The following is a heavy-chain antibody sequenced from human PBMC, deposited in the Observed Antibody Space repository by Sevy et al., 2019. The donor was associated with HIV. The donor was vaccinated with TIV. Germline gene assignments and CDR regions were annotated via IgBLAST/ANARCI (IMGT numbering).Heavy chain of an antibody. CDR1: GYTFTGYY. CDR3: AREALRRGFRESEDYYYGMDV. J-gene: IGHJ6*02. Sequence: ASVKVSCKASGYTFTGYYMHWVRQAPGQGLEWMGRINPNSGGTNYAQKFQGRVTMTRDTSISTAYMELSMLRSDDSAVYYCAREALRRGFRESEDYYYGMDVWGQGTTVTVSS. D-gene: IGHD3-10*01. CDR2: INPNSGGT. V-gene: IGHV1-2*06.